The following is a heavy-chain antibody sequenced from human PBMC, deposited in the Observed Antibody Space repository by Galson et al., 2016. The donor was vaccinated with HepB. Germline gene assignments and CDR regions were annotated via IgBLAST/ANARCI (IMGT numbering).Heavy chain of an antibody. V-gene: IGHV3-9*01. CDR2: INWNSGTV. D-gene: IGHD2-21*01. CDR1: GFTFDDHA. J-gene: IGHJ4*02. Sequence: SLRLSCAASGFTFDDHAMHWVRHAPGKGLEWVAGINWNSGTVFYADSVKGRFTISRDNAKNSLYLQMNSLRAEDTAVYYCANIPRRGPFDYWGQGTQVTVSS. CDR3: ANIPRRGPFDY.